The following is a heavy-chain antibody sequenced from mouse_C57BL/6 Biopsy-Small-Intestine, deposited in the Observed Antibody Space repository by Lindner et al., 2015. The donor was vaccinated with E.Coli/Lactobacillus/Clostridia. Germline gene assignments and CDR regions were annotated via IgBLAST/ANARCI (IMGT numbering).Heavy chain of an antibody. CDR3: TPYYYGSSPFDY. J-gene: IGHJ2*01. V-gene: IGHV14-1*01. Sequence: VQLQESGAELGRPGAPVKLSCTASGFNIKDYYMHWVKQRPEQGLEWIGRIDPEDGDTEYAPKFQGKATMTADTSSNAACLQLSSLTSEDTAVYYCTPYYYGSSPFDYWGQGTTLTVSS. CDR2: IDPEDGDT. D-gene: IGHD1-1*01. CDR1: GFNIKDYY.